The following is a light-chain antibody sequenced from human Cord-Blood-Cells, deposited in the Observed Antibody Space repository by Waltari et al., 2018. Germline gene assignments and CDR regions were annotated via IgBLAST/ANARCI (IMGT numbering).Light chain of an antibody. CDR1: QSVSSY. CDR2: DAS. J-gene: IGKJ4*01. V-gene: IGKV3-11*01. CDR3: QQRSNWPLT. Sequence: IVLTSSPSTLSLSPGGRATTSCRASQSVSSYLAWYQQKPGQAPRLLIYDASNRATGIPARFSGSGSGTDFTLTISSLEPEDFAVYYCQQRSNWPLTFGGGTKVEIK.